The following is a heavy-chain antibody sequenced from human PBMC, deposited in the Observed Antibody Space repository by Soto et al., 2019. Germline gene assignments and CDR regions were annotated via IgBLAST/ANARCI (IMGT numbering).Heavy chain of an antibody. V-gene: IGHV4-39*01. CDR1: GGSISSSSYY. CDR3: ARRPLKRFDP. J-gene: IGHJ5*02. Sequence: QLQLQESGPGLVKPSETLSLTCTVSGGSISSSSYYWGWIRQPPGKGLEWIGSIYYSGSIYYNPSLKSRVTISVDTSKNQFSLKLSSVTAADTAVYYCARRPLKRFDPWGQGTLVTVSS. CDR2: IYYSGSI.